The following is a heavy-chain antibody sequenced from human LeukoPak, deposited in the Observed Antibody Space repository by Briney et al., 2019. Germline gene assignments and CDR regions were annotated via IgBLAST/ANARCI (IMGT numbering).Heavy chain of an antibody. CDR2: ISYDGSNK. V-gene: IGHV3-30-3*01. J-gene: IGHJ5*02. Sequence: PGRSLRLSCAASGFTFSSYAMHWVRQAPGKGLEWVAVISYDGSNKYYADSVKGRFTISRDNSKNTLYLQMNSLRAEDTAVYYWARERVVEVVVVPAEFWFAPWAREPWSPSPQ. CDR1: GFTFSSYA. D-gene: IGHD2-2*01. CDR3: ARERVVEVVVVPAEFWFAP.